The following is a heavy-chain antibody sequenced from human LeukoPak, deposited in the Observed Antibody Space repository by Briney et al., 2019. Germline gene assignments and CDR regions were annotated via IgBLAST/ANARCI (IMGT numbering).Heavy chain of an antibody. V-gene: IGHV3-7*01. D-gene: IGHD3-10*01. CDR3: ARSRIGDY. J-gene: IGHJ4*02. CDR2: IKQDGSEK. Sequence: PGGSLRLSCTVPGFTFSTYWMTWVRQAPGKGLEWVANIKQDGSEKYYVDSVKGRFTISRDNAKNSLYLQMNSLRAEDTAVYYCARSRIGDYWGQGTLVTVSS. CDR1: GFTFSTYW.